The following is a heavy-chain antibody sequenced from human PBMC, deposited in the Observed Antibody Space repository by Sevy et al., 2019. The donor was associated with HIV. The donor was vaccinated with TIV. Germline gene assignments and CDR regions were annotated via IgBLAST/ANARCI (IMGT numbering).Heavy chain of an antibody. V-gene: IGHV4-59*08. CDR2: IYYSGST. D-gene: IGHD3-22*01. Sequence: SETLSLTCTVSGGSISSYYWSWIRQPPGKGLEWIGYIYYSGSTNYNPSLKSRVTISVDTSKNQFSLKLSSVTAADTAVYYCARHGEYYYDSSGYYLGDYFDYCGQGTLVTVSS. CDR3: ARHGEYYYDSSGYYLGDYFDY. J-gene: IGHJ4*02. CDR1: GGSISSYY.